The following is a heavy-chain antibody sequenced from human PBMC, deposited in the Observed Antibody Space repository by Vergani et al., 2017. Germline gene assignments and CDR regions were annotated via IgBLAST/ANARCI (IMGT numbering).Heavy chain of an antibody. D-gene: IGHD1-26*01. CDR2: IYYSGST. J-gene: IGHJ5*02. CDR3: AREGIVGATDWLDP. CDR1: GGSISSYY. V-gene: IGHV4-59*12. Sequence: QVQLQESGPGLVKPSETLSLTCTVSGGSISSYYWSWIRQPPGKGLEWIGYIYYSGSTNYNPSLKSRVTISVDTSKNQFSLKLSSVTAADTAVYYCAREGIVGATDWLDPWGQGTLVTVSS.